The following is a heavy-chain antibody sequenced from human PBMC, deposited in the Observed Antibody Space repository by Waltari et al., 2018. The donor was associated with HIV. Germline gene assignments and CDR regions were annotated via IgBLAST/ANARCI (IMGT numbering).Heavy chain of an antibody. CDR3: ARGRYYYDSSGYGDAFDI. V-gene: IGHV1-69*01. CDR2: IIPIFGTA. D-gene: IGHD3-22*01. Sequence: QVQLVQSGAEVKKPGSSVKVSCKASGGTFSSYAISWVRQAPGQGLEWMGGIIPIFGTANYAKKFQGRVTITADESTSTAYMELSSLRSEDTAVYYCARGRYYYDSSGYGDAFDIWGQGTMVTVSS. CDR1: GGTFSSYA. J-gene: IGHJ3*02.